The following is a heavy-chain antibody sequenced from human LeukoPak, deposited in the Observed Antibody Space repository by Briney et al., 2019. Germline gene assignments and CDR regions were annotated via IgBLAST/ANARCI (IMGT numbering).Heavy chain of an antibody. CDR2: ISGYNGDT. V-gene: IGHV1-18*01. D-gene: IGHD3-22*01. CDR3: AREYYYDTSGYYSAYYNYGMDV. CDR1: GYSFNNYR. Sequence: GASVKVSCKASGYSFNNYRISWVRQAPGQGLEWMGWISGYNGDTKFAQKFQGRVTITTDKSTTTASMELRSLRSDDTAVYFCAREYYYDTSGYYSAYYNYGMDVWGQGTTVTVSS. J-gene: IGHJ6*02.